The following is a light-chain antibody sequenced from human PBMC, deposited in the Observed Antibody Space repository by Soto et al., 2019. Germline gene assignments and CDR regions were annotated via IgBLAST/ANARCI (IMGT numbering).Light chain of an antibody. Sequence: EIVLTQSPGTLSLSPGERATLSCRARQSVSSRYLAWYQQKPGQAPRLLMYGASSRPTGIPDRFSGSGAGTDFTLTISRLEAEDFEVYYCQQYSNSHSTFGQGTMVEIK. CDR3: QQYSNSHST. CDR1: QSVSSRY. J-gene: IGKJ1*01. V-gene: IGKV3-20*01. CDR2: GAS.